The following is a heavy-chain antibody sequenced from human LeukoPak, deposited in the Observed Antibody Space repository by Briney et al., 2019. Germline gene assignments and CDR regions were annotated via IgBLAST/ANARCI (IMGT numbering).Heavy chain of an antibody. CDR1: GYTFTSYY. Sequence: ASVKVSCKASGYTFTSYYMHWVRQAPGQGLECLGIINPSGGSASYAQKFQGRVTMTRDVSTSTVYMELSSLRSEDTAVYYCARAYCSSTSCSCYYYYYMDVWGKGTTVTVSS. V-gene: IGHV1-46*01. D-gene: IGHD2-2*01. CDR3: ARAYCSSTSCSCYYYYYMDV. CDR2: INPSGGSA. J-gene: IGHJ6*03.